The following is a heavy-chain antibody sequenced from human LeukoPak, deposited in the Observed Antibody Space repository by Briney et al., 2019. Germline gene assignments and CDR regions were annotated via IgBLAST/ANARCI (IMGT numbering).Heavy chain of an antibody. CDR3: ARQGYYDSSGLFDY. Sequence: SVKVSCKASGGAFSSYAISWVRQAPGQGLEWMGGIIPIFGTANYAQKFQGRVTITTDESTSTAYMELSSLRSEDTAVYYCARQGYYDSSGLFDYWGQGTLVTVSS. CDR2: IIPIFGTA. V-gene: IGHV1-69*05. D-gene: IGHD3-22*01. CDR1: GGAFSSYA. J-gene: IGHJ4*02.